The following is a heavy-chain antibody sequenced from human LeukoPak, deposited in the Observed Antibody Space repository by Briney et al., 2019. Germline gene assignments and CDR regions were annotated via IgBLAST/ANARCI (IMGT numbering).Heavy chain of an antibody. V-gene: IGHV3-23*01. CDR2: ISGSGGST. D-gene: IGHD4-17*01. CDR3: AKRSDYGDYVPDY. Sequence: GGSLRLSCAASGFNFSSYAMSWVRQAPAKGLEWVSAISGSGGSTYYAYSVKGRFTISRDNSKNTLYLQMNSLRAEDTAVYYCAKRSDYGDYVPDYWGQGTLVTVSS. CDR1: GFNFSSYA. J-gene: IGHJ4*02.